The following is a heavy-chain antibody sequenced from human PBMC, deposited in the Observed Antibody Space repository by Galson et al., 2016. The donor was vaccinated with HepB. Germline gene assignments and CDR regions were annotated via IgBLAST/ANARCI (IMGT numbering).Heavy chain of an antibody. CDR1: GFIASDHY. V-gene: IGHV3-66*02. D-gene: IGHD4-17*01. CDR3: TRDPLYGDPRYGVDV. CDR2: IYPGDDT. Sequence: SLRLSCAASGFIASDHYMSWVRQAPGRGLEWVSVIYPGDDTYYAAFVQGRFTLSRANSKNTLFLQMNSLRPEGSGVYFCTRDPLYGDPRYGVDVWGKGTTFTVSS. J-gene: IGHJ6*04.